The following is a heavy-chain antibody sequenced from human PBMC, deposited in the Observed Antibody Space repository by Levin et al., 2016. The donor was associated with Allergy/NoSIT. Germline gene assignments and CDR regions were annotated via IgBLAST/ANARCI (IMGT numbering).Heavy chain of an antibody. CDR1: GYTFTGYY. J-gene: IGHJ4*02. CDR3: ARLLAYLSAYDY. CDR2: INGYKGNT. Sequence: ASVKVSCKASGYTFTGYYMHWVRQAPGQGLEWMGWINGYKGNTKYAQKLQGRVTMTTDTSTSTAYMELRSLRSDDTAVYYCARLLAYLSAYDYWGQGTLVTVSS. V-gene: IGHV1-18*04. D-gene: IGHD3-16*02.